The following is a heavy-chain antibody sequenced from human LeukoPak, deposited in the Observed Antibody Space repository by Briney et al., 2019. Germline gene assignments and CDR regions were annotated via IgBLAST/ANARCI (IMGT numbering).Heavy chain of an antibody. Sequence: GGSLRLSCAASGFTFSSFWMHWVRQAPGKGLVWVSHTNSDGSTTDYADSVRGRFTISRDNAKNSLYLQMNSLRAEDTAVYYCASSSSTYYYYYMDVWGKGTTVTVSS. J-gene: IGHJ6*03. CDR1: GFTFSSFW. CDR2: TNSDGSTT. V-gene: IGHV3-74*01. D-gene: IGHD6-13*01. CDR3: ASSSSTYYYYYMDV.